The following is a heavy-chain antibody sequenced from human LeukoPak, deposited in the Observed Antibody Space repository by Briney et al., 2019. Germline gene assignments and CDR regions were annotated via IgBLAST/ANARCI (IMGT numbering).Heavy chain of an antibody. CDR3: ARTPRDYGDYEQLDY. J-gene: IGHJ4*02. V-gene: IGHV1-3*01. CDR1: GYTFTSFV. D-gene: IGHD4-17*01. Sequence: ASVKVSYKASGYTFTSFVMHWVRRAPGQRLEWMGWINVGNGETKYSQKFQGRVTITADESTSTAYMELSSLRSEDTAVYYCARTPRDYGDYEQLDYWGQGTLVTDSS. CDR2: INVGNGET.